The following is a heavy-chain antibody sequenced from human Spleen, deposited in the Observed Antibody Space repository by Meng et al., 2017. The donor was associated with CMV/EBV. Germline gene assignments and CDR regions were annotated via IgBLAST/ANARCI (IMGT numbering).Heavy chain of an antibody. Sequence: QVQRQQWGEGLLKPSETLSLTCAVYGGAFSGYYWSWIRQPPGKGLEWIGEINHSGSTNYYPSLKSRVTISVDTSKNQFSLKLSSVTAADTAVYYCARGGYYVGWGQGTLVTVSS. CDR1: GGAFSGYY. J-gene: IGHJ4*02. CDR2: INHSGST. D-gene: IGHD3-10*02. V-gene: IGHV4-34*01. CDR3: ARGGYYVG.